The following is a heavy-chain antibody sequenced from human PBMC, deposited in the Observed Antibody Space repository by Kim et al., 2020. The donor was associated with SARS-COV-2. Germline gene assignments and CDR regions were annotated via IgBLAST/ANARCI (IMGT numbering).Heavy chain of an antibody. CDR2: IYHSGST. V-gene: IGHV4-4*02. CDR3: ARASGKYSSSSDSFDY. Sequence: SETLSLTCAVSGGSISSSNWWSWVRQPPGKGLEWIGEIYHSGSTNYNPSLKSRVTISVDKSKNQFSLKLSSVTAADTAVYYCARASGKYSSSSDSFDYWGQGTLVTVSS. D-gene: IGHD6-6*01. J-gene: IGHJ4*02. CDR1: GGSISSSNW.